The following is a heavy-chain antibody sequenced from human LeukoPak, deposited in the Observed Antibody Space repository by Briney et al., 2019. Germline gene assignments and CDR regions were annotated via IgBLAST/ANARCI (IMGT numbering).Heavy chain of an antibody. J-gene: IGHJ4*02. CDR3: ARSGGDFYFDY. V-gene: IGHV4-59*01. Sequence: SETLSLTCSVSGASISSSYWGWIRQPPGKGLEWIGYIYYSGSTNYNPSLKSRVTISVDTSKNQFSLKLTSVTAADTAVYYCARSGGDFYFDYWGQGTLVTVSS. D-gene: IGHD2-21*02. CDR2: IYYSGST. CDR1: GASISSSY.